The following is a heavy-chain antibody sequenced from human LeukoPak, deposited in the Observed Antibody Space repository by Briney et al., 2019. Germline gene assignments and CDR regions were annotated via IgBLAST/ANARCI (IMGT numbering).Heavy chain of an antibody. Sequence: SVKVSCKASGGTFSSYAISWVRQAPGQGLEWMGGIIPIFGTANYAQKFQGRVTITTDESTSTAYMELSSLRSEDTSVYYCARSDSSGYYYGGVAFDIWGQGTMVTVSS. D-gene: IGHD3-22*01. J-gene: IGHJ3*02. CDR1: GGTFSSYA. V-gene: IGHV1-69*05. CDR2: IIPIFGTA. CDR3: ARSDSSGYYYGGVAFDI.